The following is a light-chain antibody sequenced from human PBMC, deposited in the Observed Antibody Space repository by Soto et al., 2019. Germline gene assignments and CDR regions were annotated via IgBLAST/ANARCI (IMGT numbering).Light chain of an antibody. V-gene: IGKV3-11*01. CDR3: QQSYRTPYT. CDR2: DAS. J-gene: IGKJ2*01. Sequence: EIVLTQSPATLSLSPGERATLSCRASQSVSSYLAWYQQKPGQAPRLLIYDASNRATGIPARFSGSGSWTDFTLTISSLEPEDFATYYCQQSYRTPYTFGQGTKLEI. CDR1: QSVSSY.